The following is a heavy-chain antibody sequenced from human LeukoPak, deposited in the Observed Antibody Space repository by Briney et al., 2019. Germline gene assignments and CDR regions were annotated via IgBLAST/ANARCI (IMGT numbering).Heavy chain of an antibody. CDR2: IWYDGSKT. CDR3: ARDPATVTSCFDC. J-gene: IGHJ4*02. D-gene: IGHD4-17*01. CDR1: GFMFSDYG. V-gene: IGHV3-33*01. Sequence: GGSLRLYCAASGFMFSDYGMHWVRQAPGKGLEWVAVIWYDGSKTYYVDSVKGRFSISRDNSKNTLYLQMSSLKVEDTAIYYCARDPATVTSCFDCWGQGTLVTVSS.